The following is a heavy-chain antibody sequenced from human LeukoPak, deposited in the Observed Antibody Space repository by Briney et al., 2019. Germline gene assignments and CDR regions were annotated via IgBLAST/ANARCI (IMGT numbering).Heavy chain of an antibody. Sequence: GGSLRLSCAASGFTFSSYAMSWVRQAPGKGLEWVSTISGSGASTYYADSVKGRFTISRDNSKNTLYLQMNSLRADDTALYYCAKDRPAYYYGSGAYYIADYFDFWGQGTLVTVSS. J-gene: IGHJ4*02. V-gene: IGHV3-23*01. CDR1: GFTFSSYA. D-gene: IGHD3-10*01. CDR2: ISGSGAST. CDR3: AKDRPAYYYGSGAYYIADYFDF.